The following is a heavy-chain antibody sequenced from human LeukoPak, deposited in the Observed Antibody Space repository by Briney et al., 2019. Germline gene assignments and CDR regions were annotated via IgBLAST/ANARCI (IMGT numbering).Heavy chain of an antibody. Sequence: GGSLRLSCAASGFTFSSYSMNWVRQAPGKGLEWISYISSSSSTIYYADSVKGRFTISRDNAKNSVYLQMNSLRAEDTAVYYCARDEYGDFQGFDYWGQGARVTVSS. CDR1: GFTFSSYS. CDR2: ISSSSSTI. D-gene: IGHD4-17*01. J-gene: IGHJ4*02. CDR3: ARDEYGDFQGFDY. V-gene: IGHV3-48*01.